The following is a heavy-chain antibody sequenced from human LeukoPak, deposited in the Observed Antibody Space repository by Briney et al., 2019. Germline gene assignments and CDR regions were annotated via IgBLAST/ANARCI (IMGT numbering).Heavy chain of an antibody. CDR2: INHSGST. J-gene: IGHJ6*02. V-gene: IGHV4-34*01. Sequence: KPSETLSLTCAVYGGSFSGYYWSWIRQPPGKGLEWIGEINHSGSTNYNPSLKSRVTISVDTSKNQFSLKLSSVTAADTAVYYCARGSLYYDSSGYSNYYYYYGMDVWGQGTTVTVSS. CDR1: GGSFSGYY. D-gene: IGHD3-22*01. CDR3: ARGSLYYDSSGYSNYYYYYGMDV.